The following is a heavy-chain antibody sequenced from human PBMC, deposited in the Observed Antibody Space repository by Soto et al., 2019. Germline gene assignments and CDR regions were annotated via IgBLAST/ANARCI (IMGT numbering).Heavy chain of an antibody. CDR3: AKDATWIIVNFDY. V-gene: IGHV3-23*01. CDR2: ITGSGGST. D-gene: IGHD5-12*01. Sequence: GALRLSCAASGFTFSSYAMSWVRQAPGKGLEWVSAITGSGGSTYYADSVKGRLTISRDNSKNTLYLQMNSLRAEDTAVYYCAKDATWIIVNFDYWGQGTLVTVSS. CDR1: GFTFSSYA. J-gene: IGHJ4*02.